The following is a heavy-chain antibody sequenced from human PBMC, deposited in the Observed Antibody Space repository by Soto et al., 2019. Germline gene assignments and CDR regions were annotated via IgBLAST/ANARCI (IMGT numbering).Heavy chain of an antibody. J-gene: IGHJ6*02. CDR3: AKYQYQLRISCMDV. V-gene: IGHV3-23*01. CDR2: ISGSGGST. Sequence: EVQLLESGGGLVQPGGSLRLSCAASGFTFRNYPMTWVRQAPGKGLDWVSTISGSGGSTYYADSVKGRFTISRDNSKNTLYLQMNSLRAEDTAVYYCAKYQYQLRISCMDVWGQGTTVTVSS. D-gene: IGHD2-2*01. CDR1: GFTFRNYP.